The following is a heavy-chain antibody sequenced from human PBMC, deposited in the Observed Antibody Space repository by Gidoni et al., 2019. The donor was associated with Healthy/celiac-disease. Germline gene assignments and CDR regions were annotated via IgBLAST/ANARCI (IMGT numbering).Heavy chain of an antibody. D-gene: IGHD6-13*01. CDR1: GFTYSSLG. CDR2: VSFHGPYQ. V-gene: IGHV3-30*18. CDR3: AKEEVIAAAQTEASFDS. Sequence: QVQLVESGGGVVQPGRSLRLSCVASGFTYSSLGLHWVRQAPGKGLEWVAVVSFHGPYQYYADSVKGRYTISRDNSKNTLFLQMNSLRDEDTAVYYCAKEEVIAAAQTEASFDSWGQGTLVTVSS. J-gene: IGHJ4*02.